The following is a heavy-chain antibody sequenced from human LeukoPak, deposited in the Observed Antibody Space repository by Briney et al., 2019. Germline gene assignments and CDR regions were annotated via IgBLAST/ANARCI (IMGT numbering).Heavy chain of an antibody. V-gene: IGHV1-69*13. Sequence: SVKVSCKASGGTFSSYAISWVRQAPGQGLEWMGGIIPIFGTANYAQKFQGRVTITADESTSTAYMELSSLRSEDTAVYYCARTRQNYYDSSGYYSWLDYWGQGTLVTVSS. CDR1: GGTFSSYA. CDR3: ARTRQNYYDSSGYYSWLDY. J-gene: IGHJ4*02. D-gene: IGHD3-22*01. CDR2: IIPIFGTA.